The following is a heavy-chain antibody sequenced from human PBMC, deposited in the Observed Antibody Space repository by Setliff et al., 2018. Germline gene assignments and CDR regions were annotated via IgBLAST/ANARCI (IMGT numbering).Heavy chain of an antibody. D-gene: IGHD1-1*01. V-gene: IGHV4-34*01. CDR3: ARVVPTARRGRLYYYYMDV. Sequence: PSETLSLTCVVDSMSFSEHYWAWIRQSPGKGLEWIGEISHSGSTNYNPSLKSRVTISINTSKKQFSLMMNSVTAADTGVYFCARVVPTARRGRLYYYYMDVWDKGATVTVSS. CDR1: SMSFSEHY. J-gene: IGHJ6*03. CDR2: ISHSGST.